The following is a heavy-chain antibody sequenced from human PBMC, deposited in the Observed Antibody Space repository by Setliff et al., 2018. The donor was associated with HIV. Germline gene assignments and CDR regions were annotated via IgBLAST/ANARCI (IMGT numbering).Heavy chain of an antibody. CDR3: AKNEVLTPYVSYYYYMDV. D-gene: IGHD1-1*01. J-gene: IGHJ6*03. CDR1: GASSSSHY. Sequence: PSETLSLTCTVSGASSSSHYWSWIRQPPGKAPEWIGYVYNSGTTKYNPSLKSRVTISVDTSKKQFSLRLNSVTAEDTAVYYCAKNEVLTPYVSYYYYMDVWGKGTTVTVSS. CDR2: VYNSGTT. V-gene: IGHV4-59*11.